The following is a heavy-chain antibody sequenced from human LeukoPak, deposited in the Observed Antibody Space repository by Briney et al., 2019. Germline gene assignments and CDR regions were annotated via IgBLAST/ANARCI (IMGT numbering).Heavy chain of an antibody. D-gene: IGHD3-22*01. CDR2: INWNGGST. V-gene: IGHV3-20*04. CDR3: AKDMGYYYDSSGYSSFDY. Sequence: GGSLRLSCAASGFTFDDYGMSWVRQAPGKGLEWVSGINWNGGSTGYADSVKGRFTISRDNAKNSLYLQMNSLRAEDTALYYCAKDMGYYYDSSGYSSFDYWGQGTLVTVSS. CDR1: GFTFDDYG. J-gene: IGHJ4*02.